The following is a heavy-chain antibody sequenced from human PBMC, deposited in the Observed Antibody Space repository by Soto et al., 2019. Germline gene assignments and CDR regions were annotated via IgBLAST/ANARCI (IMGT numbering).Heavy chain of an antibody. V-gene: IGHV4-34*01. J-gene: IGHJ5*02. CDR1: GGSFSGYY. D-gene: IGHD6-19*01. CDR2: INHSGST. Sequence: PSETLSLTCAVYGGSFSGYYWSWIRQPPGKGLEWIGEINHSGSTNYNPSLKSRVTISVDTSKNQFSLKLSSVTAADTAVYYRARGGSGWFRNWFDPWGQGTLVTVSS. CDR3: ARGGSGWFRNWFDP.